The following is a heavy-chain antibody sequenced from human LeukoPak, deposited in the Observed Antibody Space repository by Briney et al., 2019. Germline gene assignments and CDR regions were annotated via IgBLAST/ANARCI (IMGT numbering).Heavy chain of an antibody. CDR1: GGSFSGYY. V-gene: IGHV4-34*01. D-gene: IGHD6-19*01. Sequence: SETLSLTCAVYGGSFSGYYWSWIRQPPGKGLEWIGEINHSGSTNYNPSLKSRVTISVDTSKNQFSLKLSSVTAADTAVYYCARQSSGWAYYYYYGMDVWGQGTTVTVS. CDR2: INHSGST. CDR3: ARQSSGWAYYYYYGMDV. J-gene: IGHJ6*02.